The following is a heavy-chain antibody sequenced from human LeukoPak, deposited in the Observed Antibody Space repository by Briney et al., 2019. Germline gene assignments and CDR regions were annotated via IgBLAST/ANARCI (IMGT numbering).Heavy chain of an antibody. V-gene: IGHV3-53*01. J-gene: IGHJ4*02. CDR1: GFTVSSNY. Sequence: PGGSLRLSCAASGFTVSSNYMSWVRQAPGKGLEWVSVIYSNGSTYYADSVKGRFTISRDNSKNTLYLQMNSLRAEDTAVYYCAKPYDTSGNYWAPFDYWGQGTLVTVSS. CDR3: AKPYDTSGNYWAPFDY. D-gene: IGHD3-22*01. CDR2: IYSNGST.